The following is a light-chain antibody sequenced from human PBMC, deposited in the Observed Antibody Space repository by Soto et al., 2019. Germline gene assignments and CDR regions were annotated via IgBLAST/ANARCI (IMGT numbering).Light chain of an antibody. Sequence: IQMTQSPSSLSASVGGEVTITCRASQTIMTYLNWYQLKPGKPPKVLIYGASNLQSGVPPRFSGSGSGTDFTLAISSLQPEDSATYYCLQDINYPWTFGQGTKV. CDR3: LQDINYPWT. V-gene: IGKV1-6*01. CDR1: QTIMTY. J-gene: IGKJ1*01. CDR2: GAS.